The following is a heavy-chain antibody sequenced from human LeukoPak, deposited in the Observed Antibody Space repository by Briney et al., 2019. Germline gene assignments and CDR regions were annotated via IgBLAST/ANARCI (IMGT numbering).Heavy chain of an antibody. J-gene: IGHJ4*02. Sequence: ASVKVSCKASGYTFTSYGISWVRQAPGLGLEWMGWVSVYNGNTNYAQKLQGRVTMTTDTSTSTAYMELRSLRSDDTAVYYCARDQRYYDSSGYYSDYWGQGTLVTVSS. CDR1: GYTFTSYG. D-gene: IGHD3-22*01. V-gene: IGHV1-18*01. CDR3: ARDQRYYDSSGYYSDY. CDR2: VSVYNGNT.